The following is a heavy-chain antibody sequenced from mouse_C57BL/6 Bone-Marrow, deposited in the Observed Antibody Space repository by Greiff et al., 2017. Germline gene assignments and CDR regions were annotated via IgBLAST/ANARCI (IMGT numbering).Heavy chain of an antibody. J-gene: IGHJ3*02. Sequence: VKLMESGAELVRPGTSVKVSCKASGYAFTNYLIEWVKQRPGQGLEWIGVINPGSGGTNYNEKFKGKATLTADKSSSTAYMQLSSLTSEDSAVYFCARWGLRWGQGTLVTVSA. V-gene: IGHV1-54*01. D-gene: IGHD2-13*01. CDR3: ARWGLR. CDR2: INPGSGGT. CDR1: GYAFTNYL.